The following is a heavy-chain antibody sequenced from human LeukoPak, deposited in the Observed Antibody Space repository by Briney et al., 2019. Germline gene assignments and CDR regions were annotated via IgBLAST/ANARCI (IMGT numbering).Heavy chain of an antibody. Sequence: PSETLSLTCTVSGGSISSYYWSWIRQPPGKGLEWIGYIYYGGSTNYNPSLKSRVTISVDTSKNQFSLKLSSVTAADTAVYYCAREGGLRRGYDYVWGSYRYPYYFDYWGQGTLVTVSS. CDR3: AREGGLRRGYDYVWGSYRYPYYFDY. D-gene: IGHD3-16*02. J-gene: IGHJ4*02. V-gene: IGHV4-59*01. CDR2: IYYGGST. CDR1: GGSISSYY.